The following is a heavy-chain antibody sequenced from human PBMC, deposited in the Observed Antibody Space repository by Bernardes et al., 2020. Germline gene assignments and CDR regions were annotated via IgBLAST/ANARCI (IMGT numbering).Heavy chain of an antibody. CDR3: ARVGSPRYFPDY. Sequence: GGSLRLSWAASGFTFSDYYMSWIRQAPGKGLEWVSYISKSGSTIYYADSVKGRFTISRDNAKNSQYLQMNSLGAVDTAVYYCARVGSPRYFPDYWGQGNLVTVSS. CDR2: ISKSGSTI. D-gene: IGHD3-9*01. V-gene: IGHV3-11*01. J-gene: IGHJ4*02. CDR1: GFTFSDYY.